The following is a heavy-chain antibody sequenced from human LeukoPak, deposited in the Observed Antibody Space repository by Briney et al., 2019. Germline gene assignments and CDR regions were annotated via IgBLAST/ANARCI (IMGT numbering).Heavy chain of an antibody. V-gene: IGHV3-48*04. J-gene: IGHJ4*02. D-gene: IGHD5-24*01. CDR1: GFIFSSYG. CDR3: ARASRDGYDY. Sequence: GGSLRLSCAASGFIFSSYGMNWVRQAPGKGLEWVSYISSSSSAIYYADSVKGRFTMSTDNAKNSLYLQMNSLRAEDTAVYYCARASRDGYDYWGQGTLVTVSS. CDR2: ISSSSSAI.